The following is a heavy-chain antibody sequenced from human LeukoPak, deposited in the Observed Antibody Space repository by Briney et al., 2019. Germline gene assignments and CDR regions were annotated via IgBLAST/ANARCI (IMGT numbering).Heavy chain of an antibody. J-gene: IGHJ6*03. Sequence: PSETRSLTCAVYGGSFSDYSWSWIRQPPGKGLDWIGELNHSGGTNHNPSLMSRVSMSVDTSKNQISRRLSSVTAADTAVYYSARVGYRYSINDWSRTGLGAYPTKYYYYLDVWGKGTTVTVSS. CDR2: LNHSGGT. CDR3: ARVGYRYSINDWSRTGLGAYPTKYYYYLDV. V-gene: IGHV4-34*01. D-gene: IGHD5-18*01. CDR1: GGSFSDYS.